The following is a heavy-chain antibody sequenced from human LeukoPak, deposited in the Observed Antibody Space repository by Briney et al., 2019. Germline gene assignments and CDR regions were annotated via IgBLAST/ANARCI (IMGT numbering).Heavy chain of an antibody. D-gene: IGHD1-14*01. J-gene: IGHJ4*02. CDR2: MNPNSANT. CDR1: EYTFTSYD. Sequence: ASVKVSCKASEYTFTSYDINWVRQATGQGLEWMGWMNPNSANTGYAQKFQGRVTISRDTSKSTAYMELSSLRSGDTAVYYCARTLPGGVVDYWGQGTLVTVSS. V-gene: IGHV1-8*03. CDR3: ARTLPGGVVDY.